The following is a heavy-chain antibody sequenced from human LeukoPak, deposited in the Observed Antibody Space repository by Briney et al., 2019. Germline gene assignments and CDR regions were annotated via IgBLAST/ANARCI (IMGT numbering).Heavy chain of an antibody. CDR2: ISRSGDST. J-gene: IGHJ4*02. Sequence: GGSLRLSCAASGFSFNTYGMSWVRQAPGKGLEWVSSISRSGDSTYYADSVKGRFTISRDNSKNTLYLHMNSLRAEDTAVYHCAKDWFDGSGSQFDSWGQGSLVIVSS. D-gene: IGHD3-10*01. V-gene: IGHV3-23*01. CDR1: GFSFNTYG. CDR3: AKDWFDGSGSQFDS.